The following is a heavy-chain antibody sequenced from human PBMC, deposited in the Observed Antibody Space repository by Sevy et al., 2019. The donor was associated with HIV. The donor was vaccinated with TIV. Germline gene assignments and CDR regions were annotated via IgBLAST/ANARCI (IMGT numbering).Heavy chain of an antibody. CDR3: ARDYNSGWRKFNLFDP. CDR1: GFTLSTYS. CDR2: ISSTSSNI. V-gene: IGHV3-21*01. J-gene: IGHJ5*02. Sequence: GGSLRLSCAASGFTLSTYSMNWVRQAPGKGLEWVSSISSTSSNIDYAYSVKGRFTISRDIAKNSLYLQMNNLRAEDTAVYYCARDYNSGWRKFNLFDPWGQGTLVTVSS. D-gene: IGHD6-19*01.